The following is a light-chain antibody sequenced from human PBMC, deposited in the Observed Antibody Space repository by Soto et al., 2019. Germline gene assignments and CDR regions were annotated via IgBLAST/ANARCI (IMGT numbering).Light chain of an antibody. J-gene: IGKJ4*01. V-gene: IGKV3-15*01. CDR3: QQYNNWPRT. CDR1: QSISIT. Sequence: EIVMTQSPATLSVSPGERATLSCRASQSISITLAWYQQKPGQAPRLLIYGASTRATDIPARFSGSGSGTEFTLTISRLQSEDFAGYYGQQYNNWPRTFGGGTKLEI. CDR2: GAS.